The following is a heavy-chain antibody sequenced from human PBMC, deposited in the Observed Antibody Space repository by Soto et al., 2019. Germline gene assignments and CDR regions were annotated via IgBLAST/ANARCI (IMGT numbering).Heavy chain of an antibody. CDR1: GFTFTSSA. Sequence: AVKVSCKACGFTFTSSAVQWVRQARGQRLEWIGWIVVGSGNTNYAQKFQERVTITRDMSTSTAYMELSSLRSEDTAVYYCAALLRDSSGYYYVGNAFDIWGQGTMVTVSS. CDR2: IVVGSGNT. V-gene: IGHV1-58*01. D-gene: IGHD3-22*01. CDR3: AALLRDSSGYYYVGNAFDI. J-gene: IGHJ3*02.